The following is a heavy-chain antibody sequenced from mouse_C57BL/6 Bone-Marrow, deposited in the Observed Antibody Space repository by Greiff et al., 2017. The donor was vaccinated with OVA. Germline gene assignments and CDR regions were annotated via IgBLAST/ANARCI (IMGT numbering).Heavy chain of an antibody. CDR1: GFTFTDYE. CDR3: TGYYDYDGYAMDY. Sequence: QVQLQPSGAELVRPGASVTLSCTASGFTFTDYEMHWVKQTPVHGLEWIGAIDPETGGTAYNQKFKGKAILTADKSSSTAYMELRSLTSEDSPVYYGTGYYDYDGYAMDYWGQGTSVTVSS. V-gene: IGHV1-15*01. CDR2: IDPETGGT. D-gene: IGHD2-4*01. J-gene: IGHJ4*01.